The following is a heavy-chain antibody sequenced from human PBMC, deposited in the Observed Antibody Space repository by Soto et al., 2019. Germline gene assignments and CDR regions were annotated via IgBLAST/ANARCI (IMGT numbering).Heavy chain of an antibody. Sequence: QVQLVESGGGVVQPGRSLRLSCAASGFSFSSYGMHWVRQAPGKGLAWVATIWYDGNTKYYADSVKGRFTISRDNSEDTLHLQMNSLRDEEPAVYCCGGGAYFSDYWGQGTLVTVSS. CDR2: IWYDGNTK. V-gene: IGHV3-33*01. CDR1: GFSFSSYG. J-gene: IGHJ4*02. CDR3: GGGAYFSDY. D-gene: IGHD3-16*01.